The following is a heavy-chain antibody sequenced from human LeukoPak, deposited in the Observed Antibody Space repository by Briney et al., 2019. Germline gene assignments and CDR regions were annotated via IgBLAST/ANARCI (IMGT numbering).Heavy chain of an antibody. CDR2: ISGIGGRT. J-gene: IGHJ4*02. CDR3: ARGGGNFDRSGYYEYYFDY. D-gene: IGHD3-22*01. Sequence: PVGSLRLSCVASGFSFSVYAMSWGRQAPGHWLTWFSGISGIGGRTYSADSVKGRFTISRDNSRKTLYLQMDSLRAEDTAVYYCARGGGNFDRSGYYEYYFDYWGQGTLVTVSS. CDR1: GFSFSVYA. V-gene: IGHV3-23*01.